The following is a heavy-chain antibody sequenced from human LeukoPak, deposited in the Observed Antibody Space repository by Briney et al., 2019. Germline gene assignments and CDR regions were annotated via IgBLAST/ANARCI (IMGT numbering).Heavy chain of an antibody. Sequence: GRSLRLSCAASGFTFSTYAMHWVRQAPGKGLEWVAVISYDGRDKKYADSVKGRFSISRDNPKNTLYLQMDSLRSEDTAMYYCAKDSGNFASYYFDHWGQGTLVTVSS. D-gene: IGHD1-26*01. CDR2: ISYDGRDK. J-gene: IGHJ4*02. CDR3: AKDSGNFASYYFDH. CDR1: GFTFSTYA. V-gene: IGHV3-30*04.